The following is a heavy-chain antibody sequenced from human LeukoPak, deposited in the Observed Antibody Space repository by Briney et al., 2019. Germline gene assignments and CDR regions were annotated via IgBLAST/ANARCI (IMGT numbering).Heavy chain of an antibody. Sequence: ASVRVSCKASGYTFTNYGVSWVRQAPGQGLEWMGWISASNGDTNYAQTLQNRVTMTTDTSTSTAYMELRSLRSDDTAVYYCARDRAVVVIAVPGYWGQGTLVTVSS. V-gene: IGHV1-18*01. CDR1: GYTFTNYG. CDR3: ARDRAVVVIAVPGY. D-gene: IGHD2-15*01. CDR2: ISASNGDT. J-gene: IGHJ4*02.